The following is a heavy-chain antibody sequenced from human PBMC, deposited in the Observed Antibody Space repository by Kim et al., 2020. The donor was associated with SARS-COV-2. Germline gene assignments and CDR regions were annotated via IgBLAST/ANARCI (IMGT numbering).Heavy chain of an antibody. J-gene: IGHJ6*02. CDR2: ISSNGGST. Sequence: GGSLRLSCAASGFTFSSYAMHWVRQAPGKGLEYVSAISSNGGSTYYANSVKGRFTISRDNSKNTLYLQMGSLRAEDMAVYYCARGRYYYDSSGYYYYPHTTYGMDVWGQGTTVTVSS. CDR1: GFTFSSYA. V-gene: IGHV3-64*01. D-gene: IGHD3-22*01. CDR3: ARGRYYYDSSGYYYYPHTTYGMDV.